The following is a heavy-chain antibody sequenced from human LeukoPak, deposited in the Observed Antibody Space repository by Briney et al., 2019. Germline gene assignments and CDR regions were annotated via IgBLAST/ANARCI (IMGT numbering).Heavy chain of an antibody. CDR3: ARDLGSQGSYPPDAFDI. V-gene: IGHV3-7*01. D-gene: IGHD5-18*01. CDR1: GFTFSSYW. J-gene: IGHJ3*02. Sequence: QPGGSLRLSCAASGFTFSSYWMSWVRQAPGKGLEWVANIKQDGSEKYYVDSVKGRFTISRDNAKNSLYLQMNSLRAEDTAVYYCARDLGSQGSYPPDAFDIWGQGTMVTVSS. CDR2: IKQDGSEK.